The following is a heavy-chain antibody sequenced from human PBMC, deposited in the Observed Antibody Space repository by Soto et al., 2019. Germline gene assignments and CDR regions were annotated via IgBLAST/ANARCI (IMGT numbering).Heavy chain of an antibody. Sequence: HVQLQESGPGLVKPSETLSLTCTVSGGSVSSGSYYWYWIRQPPGKGLEWIAYISYSGSSSYNSALQSRITISVDTSKNQFSLNLRSVTAADTAVYYCARGVRLILGYWGQGTLVTVSA. CDR1: GGSVSSGSYY. CDR2: ISYSGSS. V-gene: IGHV4-61*01. J-gene: IGHJ4*02. D-gene: IGHD3-16*01. CDR3: ARGVRLILGY.